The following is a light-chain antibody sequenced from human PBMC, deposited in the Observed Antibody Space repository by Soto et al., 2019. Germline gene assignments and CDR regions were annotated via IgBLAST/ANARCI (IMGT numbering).Light chain of an antibody. Sequence: QSALTQPASVSGSPGQSITISCTGTSSDVGTYNLVSWYQQHPGKAPKLMIYEGSKRPSGVSNRFSGSKSGNTASLTISGLQAEDEADYYCCSYAGSNTLEFGGGTKVTVL. CDR3: CSYAGSNTLE. V-gene: IGLV2-23*01. J-gene: IGLJ3*02. CDR2: EGS. CDR1: SSDVGTYNL.